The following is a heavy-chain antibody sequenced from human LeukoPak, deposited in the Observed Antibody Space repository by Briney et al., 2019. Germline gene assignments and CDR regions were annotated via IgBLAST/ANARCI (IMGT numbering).Heavy chain of an antibody. V-gene: IGHV3-9*03. D-gene: IGHD5-24*01. CDR2: ISWNSGNK. CDR3: AKGGGMGWLQQYYFDY. J-gene: IGHJ4*02. Sequence: GGSLRLSCAASGFTFDDYAMHWVRQAPGKGLEWVSGISWNSGNKGYADSVKGRLTISRDNAKDSLFLQMNSLRAEDMALYYCAKGGGMGWLQQYYFDYWGQGTLVTVSS. CDR1: GFTFDDYA.